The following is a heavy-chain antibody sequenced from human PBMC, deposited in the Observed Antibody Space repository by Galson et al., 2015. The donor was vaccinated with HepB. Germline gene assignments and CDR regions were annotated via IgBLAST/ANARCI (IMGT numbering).Heavy chain of an antibody. V-gene: IGHV3-30*18. D-gene: IGHD1-26*01. CDR1: GFPFSSYG. Sequence: SLRLSCAASGFPFSSYGMHWVRQAPGKGLEWVAIILYDGTHIYYADSVKGRFTISRDNSKNTLYLQMNSLRIEDTAVYYCAKPLGSGNYFDHWGQGTLVTVSS. CDR2: ILYDGTHI. J-gene: IGHJ4*02. CDR3: AKPLGSGNYFDH.